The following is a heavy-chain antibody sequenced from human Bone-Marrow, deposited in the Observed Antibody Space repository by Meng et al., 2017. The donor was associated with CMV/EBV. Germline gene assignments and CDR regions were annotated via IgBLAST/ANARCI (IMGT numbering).Heavy chain of an antibody. V-gene: IGHV1-69*10. CDR1: GCTFSSYA. CDR2: IIPILGIA. J-gene: IGHJ6*02. D-gene: IGHD2-2*01. Sequence: SVKVSCKASGCTFSSYAISWVRQAPGQGLEWMGGIIPILGIANYAQKFQGRVTMTRDTSTSTVYMELSSLRSEDTAVYYCARDCSSTSCYETDYYYYGMDVWGQGTTVTVSS. CDR3: ARDCSSTSCYETDYYYYGMDV.